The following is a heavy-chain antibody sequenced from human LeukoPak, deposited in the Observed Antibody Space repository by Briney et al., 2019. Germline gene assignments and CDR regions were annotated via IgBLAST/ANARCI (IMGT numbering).Heavy chain of an antibody. J-gene: IGHJ6*02. CDR1: GGSISSYY. CDR2: IYYSGST. CDR3: ARDHPIYCSSTSCCGGHYYYGMDV. D-gene: IGHD2-2*01. Sequence: SETLSLTCTVSGGSISSYYWSWIRQPPGKGLEWIGYIYYSGSTNYNPSLKSRVTISVDTSKNQFSLKLSSVTAADTAVYYCARDHPIYCSSTSCCGGHYYYGMDVWGQGTTVTVSS. V-gene: IGHV4-59*12.